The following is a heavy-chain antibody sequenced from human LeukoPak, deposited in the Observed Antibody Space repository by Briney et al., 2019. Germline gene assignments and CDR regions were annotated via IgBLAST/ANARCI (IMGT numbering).Heavy chain of an antibody. J-gene: IGHJ4*02. V-gene: IGHV3-30*04. CDR1: GFTFSSYA. CDR2: ISYDGSNK. Sequence: PGGSLRLSCAASGFTFSSYAMHWVRQAPGKGLEWVAVISYDGSNKYYADSVKGRFTISRDNSKNTLYLQMNSLRAEDTAVYYCAKQLGHCSDGSCYFPYWGQGTLVTVSS. D-gene: IGHD2-15*01. CDR3: AKQLGHCSDGSCYFPY.